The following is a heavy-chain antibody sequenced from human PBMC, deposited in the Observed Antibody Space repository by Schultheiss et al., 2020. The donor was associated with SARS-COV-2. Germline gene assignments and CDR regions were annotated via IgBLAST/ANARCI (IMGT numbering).Heavy chain of an antibody. CDR2: IDYGGSN. J-gene: IGHJ4*02. D-gene: IGHD3-22*01. CDR1: GGSISSYY. CDR3: ARSLHYYDSRYRFDY. Sequence: SETLSLTCTVSGGSISSYYWSWIRQPPGKGLEWIGYIDYGGSNTHNPSLKSRVTISVDTSKNQFSLKLSSVTAADTAVYYCARSLHYYDSRYRFDYWGQGTLVTVSS. V-gene: IGHV4-59*01.